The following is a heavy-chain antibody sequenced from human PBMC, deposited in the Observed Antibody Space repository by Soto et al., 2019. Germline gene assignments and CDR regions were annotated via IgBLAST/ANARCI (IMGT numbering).Heavy chain of an antibody. D-gene: IGHD6-13*01. J-gene: IGHJ5*02. CDR1: GGSISSYY. Sequence: PSETLSLTCTVSGGSISSYYWSWIRQPPGKGLEWIGYIYYSGSTNYNPSLKSRVTISVDTSKNQFSLKLSSVTAADTAVYYCARERLSSSWYSMRGWFDPWGQGTLVTVSS. CDR2: IYYSGST. CDR3: ARERLSSSWYSMRGWFDP. V-gene: IGHV4-59*01.